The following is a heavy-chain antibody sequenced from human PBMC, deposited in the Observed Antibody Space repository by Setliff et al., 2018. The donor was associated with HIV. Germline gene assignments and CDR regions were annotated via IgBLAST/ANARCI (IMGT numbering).Heavy chain of an antibody. J-gene: IGHJ3*02. Sequence: SETLSLTCTVSGGSISNYYWNWIRQSPGKGLEWIGYIYYSESADYNYNPSLKSRVTISVDTSKSQFSLNLSSVTAADTAVYYCARGRLGGYTYGSPPAFFDIWGQGTMVTVS. CDR1: GGSISNYY. CDR3: ARGRLGGYTYGSPPAFFDI. CDR2: IYYSESADY. V-gene: IGHV4-59*01. D-gene: IGHD5-18*01.